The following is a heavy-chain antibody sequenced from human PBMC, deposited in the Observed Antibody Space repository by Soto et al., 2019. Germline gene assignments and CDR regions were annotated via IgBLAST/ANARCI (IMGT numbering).Heavy chain of an antibody. CDR2: INHSGST. CDR1: GGSFSGYY. J-gene: IGHJ4*02. CDR3: ARGSGSGWYGSYYFDY. V-gene: IGHV4-34*01. Sequence: PSETLSLTCAVYGGSFSGYYWSWIRQPPGKGLEWFGEINHSGSTNYNPSLKSRVTISVDTSKNQFSLKRSSVTAADTAVYYCARGSGSGWYGSYYFDYWGQGTLVTVSS. D-gene: IGHD6-19*01.